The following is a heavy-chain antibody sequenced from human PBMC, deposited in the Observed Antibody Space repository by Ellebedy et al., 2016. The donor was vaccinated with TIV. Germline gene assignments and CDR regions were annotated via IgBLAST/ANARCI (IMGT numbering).Heavy chain of an antibody. CDR2: ISPSADST. CDR1: GFTFSCCA. Sequence: GESLKISCAASGFTFSCCAMSWVRQAPGKGLEWVSAISPSADSTSYADSLRGRFAISRDNYRNTLFLQMNSLRVEDTAVYYCAKGGAGDHGYWGQGTLVTVSS. V-gene: IGHV3-23*01. CDR3: AKGGAGDHGY. J-gene: IGHJ4*02. D-gene: IGHD2-21*01.